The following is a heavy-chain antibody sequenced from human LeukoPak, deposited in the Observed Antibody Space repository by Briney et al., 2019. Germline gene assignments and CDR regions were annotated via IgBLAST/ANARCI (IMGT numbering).Heavy chain of an antibody. Sequence: SETLSLTCTVSGGSISSYYWSWIRQPPGKGLEWIGYIYYSGSTNYNPSLKSRVTISVDTSKNQFSLKLSSVTAADTAVYYCASGEGGEFFDYWGQGTLVTVS. CDR3: ASGEGGEFFDY. CDR2: IYYSGST. D-gene: IGHD3-10*01. V-gene: IGHV4-59*01. J-gene: IGHJ4*02. CDR1: GGSISSYY.